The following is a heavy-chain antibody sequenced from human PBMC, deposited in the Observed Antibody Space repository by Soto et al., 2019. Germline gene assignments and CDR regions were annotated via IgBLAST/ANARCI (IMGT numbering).Heavy chain of an antibody. CDR2: ISSSGSTI. V-gene: IGHV3-48*03. CDR1: GFTFSSYG. D-gene: IGHD1-26*01. J-gene: IGHJ4*02. CDR3: ARGYQVVGATSPVVF. Sequence: GGSLRLSCAASGFTFSSYGMNWVRQSPGKGLEWVSYISSSGSTIYYADSVKGRFTISRDNAKNSLYLQMNSLRAEDTAVYYCARGYQVVGATSPVVFWGQGTLVTVS.